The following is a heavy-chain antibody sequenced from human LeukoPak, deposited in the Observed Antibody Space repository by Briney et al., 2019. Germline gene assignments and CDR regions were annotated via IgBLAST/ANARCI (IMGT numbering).Heavy chain of an antibody. CDR1: GFTFSNYW. CDR3: ARDIAVSGNYFDY. Sequence: GGSLRLSCAASGFTFSNYWMHWVRQAPGKGLVWVSRINSDMSSTNYADSVKGRFTISRDNAKNTLYLRMNSLRAEDTAVYYCARDIAVSGNYFDYWGQGTLVTVSS. J-gene: IGHJ4*02. CDR2: INSDMSST. V-gene: IGHV3-74*01. D-gene: IGHD6-19*01.